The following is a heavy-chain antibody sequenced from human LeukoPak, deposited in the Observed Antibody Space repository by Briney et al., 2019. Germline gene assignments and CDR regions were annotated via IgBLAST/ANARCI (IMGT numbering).Heavy chain of an antibody. CDR1: GFTFSSYS. CDR2: ISSSSSYI. J-gene: IGHJ4*02. Sequence: GGSLRLSCAASGFTFSSYSMNWVRQAPGKGLEWVSSISSSSSYIYYADSVKGRFTISRDNAKNSLYLQMNSLRAEDTAVYYCARDPADYGDLVDYWVQGTLVTVSS. CDR3: ARDPADYGDLVDY. V-gene: IGHV3-21*01. D-gene: IGHD4-17*01.